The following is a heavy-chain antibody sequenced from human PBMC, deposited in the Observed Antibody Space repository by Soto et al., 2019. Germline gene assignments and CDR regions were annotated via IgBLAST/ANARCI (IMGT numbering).Heavy chain of an antibody. Sequence: ASVKVSCKASGYSFSDYRINWVRQAPGQGLEWMGWMKQKSGHTAHAQKIQGRVTLTRDTSINTFYMELASMRAEDTAMYYGLSWVAAHFDYWGQGTLVTVSS. V-gene: IGHV1-8*01. CDR1: GYSFSDYR. CDR2: MKQKSGHT. J-gene: IGHJ4*02. D-gene: IGHD6-19*01. CDR3: LSWVAAHFDY.